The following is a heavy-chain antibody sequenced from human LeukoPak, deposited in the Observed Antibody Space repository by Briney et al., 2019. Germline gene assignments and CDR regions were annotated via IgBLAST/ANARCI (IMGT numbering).Heavy chain of an antibody. CDR2: ISGSGDRT. Sequence: GGSLRLSCAASGFTFSSYAMSWVRQAPGKGLEWVSAISGSGDRTYYADSVKGRFTISRDNSKNTLFLHMNSLRAEDTAVYSCAKGYYGSGSYGWFDYWGQGTLVTVSS. CDR3: AKGYYGSGSYGWFDY. D-gene: IGHD3-10*01. V-gene: IGHV3-23*01. J-gene: IGHJ4*02. CDR1: GFTFSSYA.